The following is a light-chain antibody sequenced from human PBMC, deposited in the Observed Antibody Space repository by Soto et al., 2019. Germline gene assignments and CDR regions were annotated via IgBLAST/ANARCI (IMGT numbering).Light chain of an antibody. V-gene: IGKV3-20*01. Sequence: VVLRQSPGTLSLSPGERATLSCRASQSVTNNYLAWYQQKPGQAPRLLIFGASIRATGIPDRFSDSGSGTDFTLTISRLAPEDFAVYHCQQYGSSPTTFGQGTKVEIK. CDR2: GAS. J-gene: IGKJ1*01. CDR1: QSVTNNY. CDR3: QQYGSSPTT.